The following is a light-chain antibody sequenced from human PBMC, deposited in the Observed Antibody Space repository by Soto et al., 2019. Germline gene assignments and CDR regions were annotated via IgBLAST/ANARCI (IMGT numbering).Light chain of an antibody. CDR2: TAS. CDR3: QQIYSFRT. Sequence: DIQMTQSPSSLSASVGDRVTITCRASQNINSYLDWYQQKPGKAPKLLISTASSLQSGVPSRFSGSGSGTDFTLTSNSLQPEDFATYYCQQIYSFRTFGQGTKVEIK. V-gene: IGKV1-39*01. J-gene: IGKJ1*01. CDR1: QNINSY.